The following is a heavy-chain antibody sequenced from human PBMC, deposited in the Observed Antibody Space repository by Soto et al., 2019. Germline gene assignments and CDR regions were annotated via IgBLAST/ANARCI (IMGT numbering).Heavy chain of an antibody. J-gene: IGHJ4*02. CDR1: GFTFSSNW. V-gene: IGHV3-7*04. D-gene: IGHD6-19*01. CDR3: ARDTGYNSGWGY. CDR2: VNQDGSGR. Sequence: EVQLVESGGDLVQPGGSLRLSCAASGFTFSSNWMSWVRQAAGQGLEWVANVNQDGSGRYYVDSVKGRFTISRDNAKNSLYLQMNSLRAEDTAVYYCARDTGYNSGWGYCGQGTLVIVSS.